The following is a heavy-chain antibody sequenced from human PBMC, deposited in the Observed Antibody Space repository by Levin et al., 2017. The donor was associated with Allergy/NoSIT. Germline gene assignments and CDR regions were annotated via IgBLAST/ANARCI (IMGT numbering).Heavy chain of an antibody. CDR3: ASFYGSGSYWYFDL. V-gene: IGHV3-11*03. Sequence: SGGSLRLSCAASGFTFSDYYMSWIRQAPGKGLEWVSYISSSSSYTNYADSVKGRFTISRDNAKNSLYLQMNSLRAEDTAVYYCASFYGSGSYWYFDLWGRGTLVTVSS. CDR2: ISSSSSYT. D-gene: IGHD3-10*01. J-gene: IGHJ2*01. CDR1: GFTFSDYY.